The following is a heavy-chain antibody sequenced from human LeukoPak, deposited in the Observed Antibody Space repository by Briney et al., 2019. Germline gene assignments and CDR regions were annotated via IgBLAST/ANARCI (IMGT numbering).Heavy chain of an antibody. V-gene: IGHV1-18*01. CDR2: ISAYNGNT. J-gene: IGHJ5*02. CDR3: AREYYYGSGSYYKTLKVDWFDP. Sequence: GASVKVSCKASGYTFTSYAMNWVRQAPGQGLEWMGWISAYNGNTNYAQKLQGRVTMTTDTSTSTAYMELRSLRSDDTAVYYCAREYYYGSGSYYKTLKVDWFDPWGQGTLVTVSS. D-gene: IGHD3-10*01. CDR1: GYTFTSYA.